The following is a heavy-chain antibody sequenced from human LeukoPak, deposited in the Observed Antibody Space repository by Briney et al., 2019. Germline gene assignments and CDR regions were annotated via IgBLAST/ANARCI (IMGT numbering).Heavy chain of an antibody. CDR3: ARDLGADGNFDY. Sequence: GGSLRLSCAASGFTFSDNYMSWIRQAPGKGLEWVSYISTSSSYTKYADSVKGRFTVSRDNAKNSLYLQMNSLRAEDTAVYYCARDLGADGNFDYWGQGTLVTVSS. D-gene: IGHD1-14*01. CDR2: ISTSSSYT. J-gene: IGHJ4*02. V-gene: IGHV3-11*05. CDR1: GFTFSDNY.